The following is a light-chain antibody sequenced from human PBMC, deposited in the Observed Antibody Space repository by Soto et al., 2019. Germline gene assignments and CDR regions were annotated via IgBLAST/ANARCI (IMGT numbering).Light chain of an antibody. J-gene: IGKJ4*01. CDR3: PQDFDLPLT. CDR2: GAS. CDR1: QSLSNTY. Sequence: EIVMTQSPVTLSLSPGDRATLSCRASQSLSNTYISWYQQKPGQAPRLLIYGASPRATGIPARFSGSGSGTDFTLTISSLQPEDFALYYCPQDFDLPLTFGGGTKVEIK. V-gene: IGKV3D-7*01.